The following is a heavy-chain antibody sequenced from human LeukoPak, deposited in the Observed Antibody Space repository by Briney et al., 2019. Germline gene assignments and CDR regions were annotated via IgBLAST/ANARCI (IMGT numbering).Heavy chain of an antibody. CDR1: GFTFSSYG. J-gene: IGHJ5*02. CDR3: AKGVQQLVGSWFDP. D-gene: IGHD6-13*01. Sequence: GGSLRLSCAASGFTFSSYGMHRVRQAPGKGLEWVAVISYDGSNKYYADSVKGRFTISRDNSKNTLYLQMNSLRAEDTAVYYCAKGVQQLVGSWFDPWGQGTLVTVTS. CDR2: ISYDGSNK. V-gene: IGHV3-30*18.